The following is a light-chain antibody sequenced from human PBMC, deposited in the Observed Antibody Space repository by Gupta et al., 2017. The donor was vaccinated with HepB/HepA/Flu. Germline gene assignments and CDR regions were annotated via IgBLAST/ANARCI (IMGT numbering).Light chain of an antibody. V-gene: IGKV4-1*01. J-gene: IGKJ2*04. CDR1: QSVLYSSDNKNY. CDR3: QHYYSTPCS. Sequence: DIVMTQSPDSLAVSLGESATITCKSSQSVLYSSDNKNYLAWYQQKPGQPPKLLIYWASTRESGVPDRFSGSGSGTDFTLTISSLQAEDVAVYYCQHYYSTPCSFGQGTQLEIK. CDR2: WAS.